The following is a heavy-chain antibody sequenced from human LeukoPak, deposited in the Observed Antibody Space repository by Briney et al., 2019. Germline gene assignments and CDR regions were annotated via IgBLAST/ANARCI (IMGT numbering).Heavy chain of an antibody. V-gene: IGHV1-24*01. Sequence: ASVKVSCKVSGYSVMELSMHWVRQAPGKGLEWMGGFDPEDGETIYAQRLQGRVTMTTDTSTTTVYMELRSLRSDDTAVYYCARVELIAAAATADYWGQGTLVTVSS. D-gene: IGHD6-13*01. CDR2: FDPEDGET. CDR3: ARVELIAAAATADY. J-gene: IGHJ4*02. CDR1: GYSVMELS.